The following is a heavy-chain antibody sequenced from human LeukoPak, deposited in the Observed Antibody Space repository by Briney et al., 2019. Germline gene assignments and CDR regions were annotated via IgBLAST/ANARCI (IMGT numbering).Heavy chain of an antibody. J-gene: IGHJ6*03. CDR2: INWNGGST. Sequence: GGSLRLSCAASGFTFDDYGMSWVRQAPGKGLEWVSGINWNGGSTGYADSVKGRFTISRDNAKNSLYLQMNSLRAEDTALYHCARVSSYDFWSGYHRGYYYYMDVWGKGTTVTVSS. CDR1: GFTFDDYG. V-gene: IGHV3-20*01. D-gene: IGHD3-3*01. CDR3: ARVSSYDFWSGYHRGYYYYMDV.